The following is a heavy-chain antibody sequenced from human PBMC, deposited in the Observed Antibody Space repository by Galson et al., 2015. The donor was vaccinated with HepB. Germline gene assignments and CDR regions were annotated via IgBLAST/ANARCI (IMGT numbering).Heavy chain of an antibody. Sequence: SLRLSCAASGFTFSSYSMNWVRQAPGKGLEWVSYISSSSSTIYYADSVKGRFTISRDNAKNSLYLQMNSLRAEDTAVYYCASHGSSWDFDYWGQGTLVTVSS. V-gene: IGHV3-48*01. CDR3: ASHGSSWDFDY. CDR1: GFTFSSYS. CDR2: ISSSSSTI. J-gene: IGHJ4*02. D-gene: IGHD6-13*01.